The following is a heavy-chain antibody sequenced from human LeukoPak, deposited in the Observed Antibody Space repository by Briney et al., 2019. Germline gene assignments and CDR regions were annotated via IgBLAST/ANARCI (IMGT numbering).Heavy chain of an antibody. D-gene: IGHD3-22*01. CDR1: GFTFSSYT. CDR2: ISSSSSYI. J-gene: IGHJ5*02. V-gene: IGHV3-21*01. Sequence: GGSLRLSCAASGFTFSSYTMHWVRQAPGKGLEWVSSISSSSSYIYYADSVKGRFTISRDNAKNSLYLQMNSLRAADTAVYYCARDTGRANYDSSDNWFDPWGQGTLVTVSS. CDR3: ARDTGRANYDSSDNWFDP.